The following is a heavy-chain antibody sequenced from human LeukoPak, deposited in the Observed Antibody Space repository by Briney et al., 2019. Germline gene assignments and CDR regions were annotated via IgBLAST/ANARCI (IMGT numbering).Heavy chain of an antibody. CDR3: ARGAGYNYPYYFDY. CDR1: GFMFSSYA. J-gene: IGHJ4*02. D-gene: IGHD5-24*01. CDR2: IYGGGNI. V-gene: IGHV3-53*01. Sequence: PGGSLRLSCAASGFMFSSYAMSWVRQAPGKGLEWVSVIYGGGNIYYADSVKGRFTISRDNSKNTLYLQMNSLRAEDTAVYYCARGAGYNYPYYFDYWGQGTLVTVSS.